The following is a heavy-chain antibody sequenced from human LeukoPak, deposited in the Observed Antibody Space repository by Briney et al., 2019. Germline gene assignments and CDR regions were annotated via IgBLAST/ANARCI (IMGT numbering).Heavy chain of an antibody. V-gene: IGHV3-9*01. CDR1: GFTFDDYA. CDR2: ISWNSGSI. Sequence: GGSLRLSCAASGFTFDDYAMHWVRQAPGKGLEWVSGISWNSGSIGYADSVKGRFTISRDNSRSTLYLQMNSLRPEDTAIYYCAREGYYGSGSPPSLYFDYWGQGTLVTVSS. J-gene: IGHJ4*02. D-gene: IGHD3-10*01. CDR3: AREGYYGSGSPPSLYFDY.